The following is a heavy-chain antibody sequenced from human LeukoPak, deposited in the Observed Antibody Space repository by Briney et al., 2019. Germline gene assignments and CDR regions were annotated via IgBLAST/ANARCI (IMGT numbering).Heavy chain of an antibody. J-gene: IGHJ4*02. CDR1: GFTFSSYA. D-gene: IGHD1-1*01. CDR3: AKDVDGTTGN. CDR2: ISGSGGST. Sequence: SGGSLRLSCAASGFTFSSYAMSWVHQAPGKGLEWVSAISGSGGSTYYADSVKGRFTISRDNSKNTLYLQMNSLRVEDTAVYYCAKDVDGTTGNWGQGTLVPVSS. V-gene: IGHV3-23*01.